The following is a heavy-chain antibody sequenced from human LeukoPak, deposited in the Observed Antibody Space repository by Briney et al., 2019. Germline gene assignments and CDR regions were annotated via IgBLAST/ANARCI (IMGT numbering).Heavy chain of an antibody. V-gene: IGHV1-18*01. CDR3: ARDQREDRNWGFLW. CDR2: ISAYNGNT. D-gene: IGHD7-27*01. CDR1: GYTFTSYG. Sequence: ASVKVSCKASGYTFTSYGISWVRQAPGQGLEWMGWISAYNGNTNYAQKLQGRVTMTTDTSTSTAYMELRSMRSDDTAVYYCARDQREDRNWGFLWWGQGTLVTVSS. J-gene: IGHJ4*02.